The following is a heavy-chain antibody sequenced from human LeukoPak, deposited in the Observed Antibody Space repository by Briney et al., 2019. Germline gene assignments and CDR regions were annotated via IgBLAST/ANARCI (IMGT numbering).Heavy chain of an antibody. CDR3: ARRSLGSKVWQLASFDY. CDR1: GGSISSSSYY. D-gene: IGHD6-13*01. CDR2: IYYSGST. V-gene: IGHV4-39*01. J-gene: IGHJ4*02. Sequence: SETLSLTCTVSGGSISSSSYYWGWIRQPPGKGLEWIGSIYYSGSTYYNPSLKSRVTISVDTSKNQFSLKLSSVTAADTAVYYCARRSLGSKVWQLASFDYWGQGTLVTVSS.